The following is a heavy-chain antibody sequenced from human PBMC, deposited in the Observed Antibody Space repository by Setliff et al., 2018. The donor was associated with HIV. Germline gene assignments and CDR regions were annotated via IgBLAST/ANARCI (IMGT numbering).Heavy chain of an antibody. CDR1: GGSISSSSYY. J-gene: IGHJ2*01. D-gene: IGHD5-12*01. Sequence: SETLSLTCTVSGGSISSSSYYWGWIRQPPGKGLEWIGSIYYSGSTYYNPSLKSRVTISVDTSKNQFSPKLSSVTAADTAVYYCARVEGVEMATNYWYFDLWGRGTLVTVSS. CDR2: IYYSGST. CDR3: ARVEGVEMATNYWYFDL. V-gene: IGHV4-39*07.